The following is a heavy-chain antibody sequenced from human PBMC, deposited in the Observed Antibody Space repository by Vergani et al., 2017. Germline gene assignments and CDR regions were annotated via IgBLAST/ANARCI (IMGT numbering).Heavy chain of an antibody. J-gene: IGHJ6*02. CDR3: ARTSPLRGSPKYGMGV. Sequence: EVQLVESGGGLVQPGGSLRLSCAASGFTFSSYWMHWVRQVPGKGLVWVSRINSDGSSTSYADSVKGRFTISRDNAKNTLYLQMNSLRAEDTAVYYCARTSPLRGSPKYGMGVWGQGTTVTVSS. CDR2: INSDGSST. D-gene: IGHD3-16*01. V-gene: IGHV3-74*01. CDR1: GFTFSSYW.